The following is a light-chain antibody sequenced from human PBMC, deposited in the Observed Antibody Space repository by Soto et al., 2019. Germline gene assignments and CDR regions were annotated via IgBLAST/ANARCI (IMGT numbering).Light chain of an antibody. CDR3: QVYTFVPKT. J-gene: IGKJ1*01. CDR2: AAS. CDR1: QGINSF. V-gene: IGKV1-27*01. Sequence: DIQLPPSPTSLSSSIGDRCTITCRASQGINSFLAWYQQKPGKVPKLLIYAASTLQSGVPSRFRGSGSGTDFTLTICILQPEDATRYCSQVYTFVPKTLAEGTIVDNK.